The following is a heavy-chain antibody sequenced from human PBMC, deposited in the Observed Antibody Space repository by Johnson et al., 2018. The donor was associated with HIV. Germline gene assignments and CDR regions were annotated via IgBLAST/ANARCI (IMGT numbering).Heavy chain of an antibody. CDR3: ARGWEEYGAFDI. J-gene: IGHJ3*02. CDR1: EFSISNYA. CDR2: ISYDGSNK. D-gene: IGHD1-26*01. V-gene: IGHV3-30-3*01. Sequence: QVYLVESGGGVVQPGRSLRVSCAASEFSISNYAMHWVRQAPGKGLEWVALISYDGSNKYYADSVKGQFTISRDNSKNTLYLQMNGLRAVDTAVYYCARGWEEYGAFDIWGQGTMVTVSS.